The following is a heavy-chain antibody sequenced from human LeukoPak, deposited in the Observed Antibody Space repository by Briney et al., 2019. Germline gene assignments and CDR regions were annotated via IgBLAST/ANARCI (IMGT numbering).Heavy chain of an antibody. D-gene: IGHD6-6*01. V-gene: IGHV5-51*01. CDR3: ARLDLTYSSSSRGSFDY. Sequence: GESLQISCQGSGSSFTSYWIGWVRPIPGKGLEWMGIIYPGDSDTRYSPSFQGQVTISADKSISTAYLQWSSLKASDTAMYYGARLDLTYSSSSRGSFDYWGQGTLVTVSS. CDR2: IYPGDSDT. CDR1: GSSFTSYW. J-gene: IGHJ4*02.